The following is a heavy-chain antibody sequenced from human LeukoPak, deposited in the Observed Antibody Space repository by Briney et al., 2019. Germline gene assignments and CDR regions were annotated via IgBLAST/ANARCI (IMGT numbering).Heavy chain of an antibody. CDR3: ASRDYGSPWSDP. V-gene: IGHV5-51*01. D-gene: IGHD4/OR15-4a*01. Sequence: GESLQISCKGFGYSLSTYWIGWVRQMPGRGLEWMGIIYPGDYTTQYSSSFQGQVTISVDKSTGTAYLQWSSLKASDTAIYYCASRDYGSPWSDPWGQGTLVTVSS. J-gene: IGHJ5*02. CDR2: IYPGDYTT. CDR1: GYSLSTYW.